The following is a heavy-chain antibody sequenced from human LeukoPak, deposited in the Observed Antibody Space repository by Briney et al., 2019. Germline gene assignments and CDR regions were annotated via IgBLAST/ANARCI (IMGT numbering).Heavy chain of an antibody. CDR1: GYTFTGYF. J-gene: IGHJ4*02. V-gene: IGHV1-2*02. CDR2: INPNSGNT. CDR3: ARYGGSNWYYFDY. Sequence: ASVKVSCKASGYTFTGYFMHWVRQAPGQGLEWMGWINPNSGNTNYAEKLQGRVTMTRDTSTSTAYMELRSLKSDDTAVYYCARYGGSNWYYFDYWGQGTLVTVAS. D-gene: IGHD6-13*01.